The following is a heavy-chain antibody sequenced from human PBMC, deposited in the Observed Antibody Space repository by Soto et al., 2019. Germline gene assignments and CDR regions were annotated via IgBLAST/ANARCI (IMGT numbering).Heavy chain of an antibody. CDR2: ISFDGINK. CDR3: ARYAGDYGDYVLDY. J-gene: IGHJ4*02. CDR1: GFTFSNYG. Sequence: VQLVESGGGVVPPGKSLRLSCAASGFTFSNYGMNWVRQAPGKGLEWVADISFDGINKYYADSVKGRFTISRDSSKNTLYLQMHSLRAEDTAMYYCARYAGDYGDYVLDYWGQGTRVTVSS. V-gene: IGHV3-33*01. D-gene: IGHD4-17*01.